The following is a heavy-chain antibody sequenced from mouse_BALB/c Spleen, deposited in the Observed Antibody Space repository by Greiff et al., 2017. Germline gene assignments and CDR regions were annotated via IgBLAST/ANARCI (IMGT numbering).Heavy chain of an antibody. CDR2: ISYSGST. J-gene: IGHJ2*01. CDR1: GDSITSGY. D-gene: IGHD2-4*01. Sequence: EVKLMESGPSLVKPSQTLSLTCSVTGDSITSGYWNWIRKFPGNKLEYMGYISYSGSTYYNPSLKSRISITRDTSKNQYYLQLNSVTTEDTATYYCARSTMITTGLFDYWGQGTTLTVSS. CDR3: ARSTMITTGLFDY. V-gene: IGHV3-8*02.